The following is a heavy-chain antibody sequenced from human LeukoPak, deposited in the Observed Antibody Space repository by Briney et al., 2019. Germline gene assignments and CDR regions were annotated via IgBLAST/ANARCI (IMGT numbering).Heavy chain of an antibody. Sequence: SETLSLTCTVSGGSISSSTHYWGWIRQPPGKELEWIASISHSGGTFYNPSLKSRVSISVDTSKNLFSLNLNSVTAADTAVYYCARHDHSDFGDPNWFDPCGQGTLVTVSS. CDR2: ISHSGGT. D-gene: IGHD4-17*01. J-gene: IGHJ5*02. CDR3: ARHDHSDFGDPNWFDP. V-gene: IGHV4-39*01. CDR1: GGSISSSTHY.